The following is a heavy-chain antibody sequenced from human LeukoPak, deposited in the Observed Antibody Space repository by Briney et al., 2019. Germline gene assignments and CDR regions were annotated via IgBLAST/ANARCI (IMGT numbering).Heavy chain of an antibody. D-gene: IGHD5-24*01. CDR3: ARVYRRDGYNYDGFDI. CDR2: VYSTGSG. CDR1: SGSINSDGYY. J-gene: IGHJ3*02. Sequence: SETLSLTCTVSSGSINSDGYYWSWIRQPAGKGLEWIGRVYSTGSGNYSPSLESRVIISIDTSKNQFFLRLSSVTAADTAVYYCARVYRRDGYNYDGFDIWGQGTMVTVS. V-gene: IGHV4-61*02.